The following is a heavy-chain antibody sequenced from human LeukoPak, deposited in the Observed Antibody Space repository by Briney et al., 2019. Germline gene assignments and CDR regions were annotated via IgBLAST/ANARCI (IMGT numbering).Heavy chain of an antibody. CDR2: IVGGDGGT. D-gene: IGHD2-15*01. CDR1: GFPISTNG. J-gene: IGHJ4*02. Sequence: GGSLRLSCAASGFPISTNGMSWVRQAPGKGLEWVSGIVGGDGGTYYADSVKGRFTISRDNSRNTVYLDMNNLRGEDSAVYFCSRDPEKSLAGAHLDYWGQGTLVTVAS. V-gene: IGHV3-23*01. CDR3: SRDPEKSLAGAHLDY.